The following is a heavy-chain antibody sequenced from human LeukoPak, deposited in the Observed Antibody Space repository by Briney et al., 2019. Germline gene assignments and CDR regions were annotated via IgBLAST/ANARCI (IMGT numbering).Heavy chain of an antibody. CDR3: AREARLRYYYMDV. CDR1: GFTFSSYW. CDR2: INSDESST. J-gene: IGHJ6*03. Sequence: GGSLRLSCAASGFTFSSYWMHWVRQAPGKGLVWVSRINSDESSTSYADSVKGRFTISRDNAKNTLYLQMNSLRAEDTAVYYCAREARLRYYYMDVWGKGTTVTISS. D-gene: IGHD2-15*01. V-gene: IGHV3-74*01.